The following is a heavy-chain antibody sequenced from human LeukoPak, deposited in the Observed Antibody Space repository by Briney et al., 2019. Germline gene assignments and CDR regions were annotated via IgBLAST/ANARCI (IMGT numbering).Heavy chain of an antibody. CDR3: ARVGERFAYGYSDY. J-gene: IGHJ4*02. CDR2: IYPGNSDT. V-gene: IGHV5-51*01. Sequence: GESLKISCKGSGYSFTNYWIGWVRQMPGKGLEWMAFIYPGNSDTRYSPSFRGQVTISADKSVISAYLQWSSLKASDTAMYYCARVGERFAYGYSDYWGQGTLVTVSS. CDR1: GYSFTNYW. D-gene: IGHD5-18*01.